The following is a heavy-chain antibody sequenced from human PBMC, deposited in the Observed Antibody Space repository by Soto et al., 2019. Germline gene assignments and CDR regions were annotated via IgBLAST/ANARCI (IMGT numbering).Heavy chain of an antibody. CDR2: IDPSDSYT. D-gene: IGHD6-19*01. CDR3: ARNDHRGWYPDDGMDV. Sequence: PGESLKISCKGSGYSFTSYWISWVRQMPGKGLEWMGRIDPSDSYTNYSPSFQGHVTISADKSISTAYLQWSSLKASDTAMYYCARNDHRGWYPDDGMDVWGQGTTVTVSS. J-gene: IGHJ6*02. V-gene: IGHV5-10-1*01. CDR1: GYSFTSYW.